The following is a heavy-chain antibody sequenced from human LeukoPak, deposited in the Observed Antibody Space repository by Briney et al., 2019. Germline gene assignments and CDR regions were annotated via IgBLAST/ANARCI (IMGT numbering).Heavy chain of an antibody. J-gene: IGHJ4*02. D-gene: IGHD3-10*01. CDR2: AYYRSKWFI. CDR1: GVSVSGSPAV. Sequence: SQTLSLTCAISGVSVSGSPAVWNWIRQSPSRGLEWLGRAYYRSKWFIDYALSVKGRITITPDTSKNQFSLQLNSVTAEDTAVYYCARGAVRGGTNFDYWGQGTLVTVSS. V-gene: IGHV6-1*01. CDR3: ARGAVRGGTNFDY.